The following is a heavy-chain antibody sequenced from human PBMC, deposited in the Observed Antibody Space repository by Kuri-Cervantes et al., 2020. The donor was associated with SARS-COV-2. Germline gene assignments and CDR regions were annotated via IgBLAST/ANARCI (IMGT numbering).Heavy chain of an antibody. J-gene: IGHJ3*02. V-gene: IGHV4-4*07. D-gene: IGHD6-19*01. CDR3: ARERYSSGSAFDI. Sequence: ESLKISCTVSGGSISSYYWSWIRQLAGKGLEWIGRIYTSGSTNYNPSLKSLVTMSVDTSKNQFSLKLSSVTAADTSVYYCARERYSSGSAFDIWGQGTMVTVSS. CDR2: IYTSGST. CDR1: GGSISSYY.